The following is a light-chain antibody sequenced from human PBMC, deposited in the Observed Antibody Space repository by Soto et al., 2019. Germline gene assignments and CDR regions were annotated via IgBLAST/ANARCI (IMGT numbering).Light chain of an antibody. V-gene: IGLV1-44*01. Sequence: QLVLTQPPSASGTPGQRVTMSCSGSSSNIGGNTVTWYQQLPGTAPKLLIYSNSQRPAGVPDRFSASKSGTSASLAISGLQSEDEADYYCAAWDDILSGWVFGGGTKVTVL. J-gene: IGLJ3*02. CDR1: SSNIGGNT. CDR2: SNS. CDR3: AAWDDILSGWV.